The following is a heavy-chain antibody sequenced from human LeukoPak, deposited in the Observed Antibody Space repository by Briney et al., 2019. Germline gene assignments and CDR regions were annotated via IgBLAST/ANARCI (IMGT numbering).Heavy chain of an antibody. V-gene: IGHV4-59*08. D-gene: IGHD3-22*01. Sequence: SETLSLTCTVSGGSISSCYWSWIRQPPGKGLEWIGYIYYSGSTNYNPSLKSRVTISVDTSKNQFSLKLSSVTAADTAVYYCARYYYDSSGYYGLFDYWGQGTLVTVSS. CDR1: GGSISSCY. CDR2: IYYSGST. J-gene: IGHJ4*02. CDR3: ARYYYDSSGYYGLFDY.